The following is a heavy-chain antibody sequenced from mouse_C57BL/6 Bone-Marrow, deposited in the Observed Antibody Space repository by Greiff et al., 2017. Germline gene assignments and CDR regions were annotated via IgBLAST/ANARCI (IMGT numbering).Heavy chain of an antibody. D-gene: IGHD3-1*01. Sequence: EVQLQESGPGLAKPSQTLSLTCSVTGYSITSDYWNWIRKFPGNKLEYMGYISYSGSTNFNPPLKSRISISRDTSTNQYYRQLNSVTTENTATYYWARYRACFDYWGQGIALTVSS. CDR3: ARYRACFDY. J-gene: IGHJ2*01. V-gene: IGHV3-8*01. CDR1: GYSITSDY. CDR2: ISYSGST.